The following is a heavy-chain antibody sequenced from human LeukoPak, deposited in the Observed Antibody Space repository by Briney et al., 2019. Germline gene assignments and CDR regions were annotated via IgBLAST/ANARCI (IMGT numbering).Heavy chain of an antibody. J-gene: IGHJ3*02. Sequence: GGSLRLSCAASGFTFSSYWMYWVRQAPGKGLVWVSLINSDGSSRSHADSVKGRITISRDNAKNTLYLQMNSLRAEDTAVYYCVRGGSLVGATRRAFDIWGRGTMVTVSS. CDR3: VRGGSLVGATRRAFDI. V-gene: IGHV3-74*01. CDR1: GFTFSSYW. CDR2: INSDGSSR. D-gene: IGHD1-26*01.